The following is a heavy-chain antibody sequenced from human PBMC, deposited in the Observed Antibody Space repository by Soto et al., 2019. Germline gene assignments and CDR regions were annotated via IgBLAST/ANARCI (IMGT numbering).Heavy chain of an antibody. CDR2: INPSGGST. D-gene: IGHD3-3*01. CDR1: GYTFTSYY. J-gene: IGHJ5*02. Sequence: ASVKVSCKASGYTFTSYYMHWVRQAPGQGLEWMGIINPSGGSTSYAQKFQGRVTVTRDTSTSTVYMELSSLRSEDTAVYYCARMYYDFWSGYYNWFDPWGQGTLVTVSS. CDR3: ARMYYDFWSGYYNWFDP. V-gene: IGHV1-46*03.